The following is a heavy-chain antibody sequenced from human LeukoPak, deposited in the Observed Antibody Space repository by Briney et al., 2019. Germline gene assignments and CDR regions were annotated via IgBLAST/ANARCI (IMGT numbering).Heavy chain of an antibody. D-gene: IGHD6-19*01. CDR2: ISGSGGST. J-gene: IGHJ4*02. CDR3: AKGTVAGYFDY. V-gene: IGHV3-23*01. CDR1: GFTFSDYA. Sequence: GGSLRLSCAASGFTFSDYAMSWVRQAPGKGLEWVSSISGSGGSTYYADSVKGRFTISRDNSKNTLYLQMNSLRAEDTAVYYCAKGTVAGYFDYWGQGTPVTVSS.